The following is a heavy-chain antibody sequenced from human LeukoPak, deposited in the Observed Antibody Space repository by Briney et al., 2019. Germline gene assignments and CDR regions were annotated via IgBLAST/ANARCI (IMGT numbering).Heavy chain of an antibody. CDR1: GFTFSIYS. V-gene: IGHV3-43*02. CDR3: AQDKGGSSWYYLDS. D-gene: IGHD6-13*01. J-gene: IGHJ4*02. CDR2: ISGDGGST. Sequence: AGGSLRLSCAASGFTFSIYSMNWVRQAPGKGLEWVSLISGDGGSTYYTDSVKGRFTISRDNSKNSLYLQMNSLRTEDTALYYCAQDKGGSSWYYLDSWGQGTLVTVSS.